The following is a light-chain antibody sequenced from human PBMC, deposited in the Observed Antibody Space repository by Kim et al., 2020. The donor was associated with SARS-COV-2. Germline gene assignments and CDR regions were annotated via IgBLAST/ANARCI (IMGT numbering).Light chain of an antibody. J-gene: IGKJ4*01. Sequence: SLSVGERATLSCRANESVSSLAWYQQNPGQAPRRLIYGASNRVSGIPTRFRGSGSGTDFILTISSLEPDDFAVYYCQQRTNLQVTFGGGTKVDIK. CDR1: ESVSS. V-gene: IGKV3-11*01. CDR3: QQRTNLQVT. CDR2: GAS.